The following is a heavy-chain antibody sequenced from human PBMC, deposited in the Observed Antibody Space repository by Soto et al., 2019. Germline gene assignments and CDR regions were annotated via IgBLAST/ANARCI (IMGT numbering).Heavy chain of an antibody. CDR1: GGSISSSSYF. CDR3: ARLPRQGFMVRGEYFDY. CDR2: INYSGST. Sequence: SETLSLTCTVSGGSISSSSYFWGWIRQPPGKGLEWIGFINYSGSTYYNPSLKSRVTISVDASKNQFSLKLSSVTAADTAVYYCARLPRQGFMVRGEYFDYWGQGTLVTVSS. J-gene: IGHJ4*02. V-gene: IGHV4-39*01. D-gene: IGHD3-10*01.